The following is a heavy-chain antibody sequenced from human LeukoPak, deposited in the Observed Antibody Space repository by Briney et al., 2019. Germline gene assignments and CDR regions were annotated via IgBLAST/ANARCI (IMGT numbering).Heavy chain of an antibody. Sequence: PGGSLRLSCAASGFIFSSYSMNWVRQAPGKGLEWVSFISSSSSYIYYADSVKGRFTISRDNAKNSLYLQMNSLRAEDTAVYYCARAGKPLIVVVVAGFDPWGQGTLVTVSS. CDR3: ARAGKPLIVVVVAGFDP. CDR2: ISSSSSYI. D-gene: IGHD2-15*01. J-gene: IGHJ5*02. V-gene: IGHV3-21*01. CDR1: GFIFSSYS.